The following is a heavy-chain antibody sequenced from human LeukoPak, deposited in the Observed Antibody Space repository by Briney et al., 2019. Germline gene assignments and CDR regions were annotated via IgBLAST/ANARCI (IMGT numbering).Heavy chain of an antibody. CDR2: MYHSGTT. Sequence: SGTLSLTCSVSGYSISRGYYWGWARQPPGKGLEWIGSMYHSGTTSYNPSLKSRVTMSADTSKNQFSLELRSVTAADTAVYYCARVLDYYGSGTRDFDYWGQGTLVTVSS. D-gene: IGHD3-10*01. V-gene: IGHV4-38-2*02. CDR3: ARVLDYYGSGTRDFDY. CDR1: GYSISRGYY. J-gene: IGHJ4*02.